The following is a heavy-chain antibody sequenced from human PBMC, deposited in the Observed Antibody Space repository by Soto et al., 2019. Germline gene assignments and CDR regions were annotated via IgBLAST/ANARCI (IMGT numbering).Heavy chain of an antibody. CDR1: GGSISSYY. CDR3: ARYGGTYYVY. CDR2: IYYTGRT. Sequence: PSETLSLTCTVSGGSISSYYWSWIRQPPGKGLEWIGFIYYTGRTSYNPSLKSRVTISVDTSKNQFSLKLSSVTAADTAVYYCARYGGTYYVYWGQGTLVTVSS. V-gene: IGHV4-59*01. D-gene: IGHD1-26*01. J-gene: IGHJ4*02.